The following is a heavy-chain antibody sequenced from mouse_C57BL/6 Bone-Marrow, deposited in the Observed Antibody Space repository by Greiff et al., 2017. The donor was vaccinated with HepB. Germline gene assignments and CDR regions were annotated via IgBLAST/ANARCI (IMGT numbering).Heavy chain of an antibody. CDR2: IDPENGDT. V-gene: IGHV14-4*01. CDR1: GFNIKDDY. CDR3: TLGRFAY. D-gene: IGHD4-1*01. J-gene: IGHJ3*01. Sequence: VQLQQSGAELVRPGASVKLSCTASGFNIKDDYMHWVKQRPEQGLEWIGWIDPENGDTEYASKFQGKATITADTSSNTAYLQLSSRTSEDTAVYYCTLGRFAYWGQGTLVTVSA.